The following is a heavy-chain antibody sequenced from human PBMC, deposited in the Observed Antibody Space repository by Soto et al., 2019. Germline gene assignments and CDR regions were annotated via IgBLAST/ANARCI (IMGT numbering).Heavy chain of an antibody. J-gene: IGHJ4*02. CDR3: ARDPMAVAGRLADY. V-gene: IGHV3-33*08. CDR2: IRWDGSNK. D-gene: IGHD6-19*01. Sequence: GGSLRLSCAASGFTFDDYTMHWVRQAPGKGLEWVSLIRWDGSNKYYAETVKGRFTISRDNSKNTLYLQMNSLRAEDTAVYYCARDPMAVAGRLADYWGQGTLVTVSS. CDR1: GFTFDDYT.